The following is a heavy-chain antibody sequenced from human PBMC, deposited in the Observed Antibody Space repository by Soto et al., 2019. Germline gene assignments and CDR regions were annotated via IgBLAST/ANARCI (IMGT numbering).Heavy chain of an antibody. CDR1: GFTFSNAW. D-gene: IGHD1-1*01. Sequence: GGSLRLSCAASGFTFSNAWMSWVRQAPGKGLEWVGRIKSKTDGGTTDYAAPVKGRFTISRDDSKNTLYLQMNSLKTEDTAVYYCTTDRGATGANPLYYYYYGMDVWGQGTTVTVSS. J-gene: IGHJ6*02. CDR2: IKSKTDGGTT. CDR3: TTDRGATGANPLYYYYYGMDV. V-gene: IGHV3-15*01.